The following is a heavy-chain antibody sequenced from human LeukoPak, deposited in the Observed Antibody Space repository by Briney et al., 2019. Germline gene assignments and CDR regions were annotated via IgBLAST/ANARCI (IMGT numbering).Heavy chain of an antibody. CDR3: ARDAWTGTTPYYFDY. J-gene: IGHJ4*02. V-gene: IGHV3-21*01. CDR2: ISSSSSYI. Sequence: GGSLRLSCAASGFTFGSYGMNWVRQAPGKGLEWVSSISSSSSYIYYADSVKGRFTISRDNAKNSLYLQMNSLRAEDTAVYYCARDAWTGTTPYYFDYWGQGTLVTVSS. D-gene: IGHD1-7*01. CDR1: GFTFGSYG.